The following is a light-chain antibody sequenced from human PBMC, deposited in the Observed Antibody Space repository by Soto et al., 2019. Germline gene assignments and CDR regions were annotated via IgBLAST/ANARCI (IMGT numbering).Light chain of an antibody. CDR3: QQYGSSRIT. V-gene: IGKV3-20*01. Sequence: EIVLTQSPGTLSLSPGERATLSCRASQSVSSSYLAWYQQKPGQAPRLLIYGASSRATGIPDRFSGSGSGKDFTLTISRQEPEDLAVYYCQQYGSSRITFGQGTRLEIK. CDR2: GAS. CDR1: QSVSSSY. J-gene: IGKJ5*01.